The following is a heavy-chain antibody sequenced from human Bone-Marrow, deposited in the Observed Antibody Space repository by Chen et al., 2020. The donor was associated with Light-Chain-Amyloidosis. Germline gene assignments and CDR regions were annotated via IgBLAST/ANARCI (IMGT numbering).Heavy chain of an antibody. CDR3: ARGAVGGTTGV. CDR1: GNSISRGYS. CDR2: FYHGGSP. J-gene: IGHJ4*02. V-gene: IGHV4-38-2*01. D-gene: IGHD1-26*01. Sequence: QVLLQQSGPGLVKLSETLSLNCAVSGNSISRGYSWGWIRQPPGKGLEWIGVLDFYHGGSPYYSPSLKSRVTITADTAKNQFSLNLTTVTAADTATYYCARGAVGGTTGVWGQGTLVTVSS.